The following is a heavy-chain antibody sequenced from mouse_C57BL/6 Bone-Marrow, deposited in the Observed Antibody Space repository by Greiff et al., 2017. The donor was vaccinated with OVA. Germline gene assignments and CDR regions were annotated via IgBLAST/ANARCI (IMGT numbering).Heavy chain of an antibody. CDR1: GYTFTSYG. D-gene: IGHD2-3*01. CDR3: ARDDYWYFDV. J-gene: IGHJ1*03. V-gene: IGHV1-81*01. CDR2: IYPRSGNT. Sequence: VKVVESGAELARPGASVKLSCKASGYTFTSYGISWVKQRTGQGLEWIGEIYPRSGNTYYNEKFKGKATLTADKSSSTAYMELRSLTSEDSAVYFCARDDYWYFDVWGTGTTVTVSS.